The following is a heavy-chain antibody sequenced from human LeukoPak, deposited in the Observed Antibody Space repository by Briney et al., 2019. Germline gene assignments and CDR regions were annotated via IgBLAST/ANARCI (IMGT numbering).Heavy chain of an antibody. J-gene: IGHJ4*02. CDR1: GSILTELS. CDR2: FDPEETET. CDR3: ARDGRGSYFYFDF. D-gene: IGHD1-26*01. Sequence: ASVKVSCKVSGSILTELSLHWVRQARGKGLEWMGGFDPEETETLYAQNLQGRVTMTEDTSADTAYMQLSSLTSEDTAVYYCARDGRGSYFYFDFWGQGTLVTVSS. V-gene: IGHV1-24*01.